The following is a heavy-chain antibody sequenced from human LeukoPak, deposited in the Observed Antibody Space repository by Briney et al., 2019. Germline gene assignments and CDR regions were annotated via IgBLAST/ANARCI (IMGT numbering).Heavy chain of an antibody. D-gene: IGHD1-26*01. J-gene: IGHJ4*02. CDR1: GXXVSSXSXX. V-gene: IGHV4-61*01. CDR2: IYYSGST. CDR3: ARAGGSYQGLFDY. Sequence: SXXXSXXCTXXGXXVSSXSXXWSWIRQPPGKGLXWIGYIYYSGSTNYNPSLKSRVTISVDTSKNQFSLKLSSVTAADTAVYYCARAGGSYQGLFDYWGQGTLVTVSS.